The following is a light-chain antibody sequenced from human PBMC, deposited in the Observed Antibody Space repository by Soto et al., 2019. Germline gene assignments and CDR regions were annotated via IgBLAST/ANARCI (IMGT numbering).Light chain of an antibody. CDR1: SSDIGGYNY. Sequence: QSALTQPASVSGSPGQSITISCTGTSSDIGGYNYVSWYQQHTGKAPKLMIYEVKNRPSGVSYGFSGSKSGNTASLTISGLKDEKEADYYCNSYTSSGTLVFGTGTKLTVL. J-gene: IGLJ1*01. V-gene: IGLV2-14*01. CDR3: NSYTSSGTLV. CDR2: EVK.